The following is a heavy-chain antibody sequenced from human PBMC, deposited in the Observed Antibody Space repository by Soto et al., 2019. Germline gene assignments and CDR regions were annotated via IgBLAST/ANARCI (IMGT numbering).Heavy chain of an antibody. CDR2: IIPILGIA. Sequence: QVQLVQSGAEVKKPGSSVKVSCKASGGTFSSYTISWVRQAPGQGLEWMGRIIPILGIANYAQKCQGRVTITADKSTSTAYMELSSLRSEDTAVYYCARGATYYYGSGSYGYWGQGTLVTVSS. D-gene: IGHD3-10*01. J-gene: IGHJ4*02. V-gene: IGHV1-69*02. CDR1: GGTFSSYT. CDR3: ARGATYYYGSGSYGY.